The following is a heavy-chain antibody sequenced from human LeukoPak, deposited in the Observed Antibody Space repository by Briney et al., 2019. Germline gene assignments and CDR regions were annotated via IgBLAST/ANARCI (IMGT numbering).Heavy chain of an antibody. Sequence: PGGSLRLSCAASGFSFSSYAMSWVRQAPGKGLEWVSGISAGGATTHYADSVKGRFTMSRDNSKKTVYLQMNSLRAEDTAIYYCAKGKVNHDGAFDFWGQGTMVTVSS. V-gene: IGHV3-23*01. J-gene: IGHJ3*01. CDR3: AKGKVNHDGAFDF. D-gene: IGHD1-14*01. CDR1: GFSFSSYA. CDR2: ISAGGATT.